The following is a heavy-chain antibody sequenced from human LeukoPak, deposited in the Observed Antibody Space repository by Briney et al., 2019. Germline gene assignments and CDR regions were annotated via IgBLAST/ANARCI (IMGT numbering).Heavy chain of an antibody. Sequence: GRSLRLSCVASGFSFSNYGMHWVRQAPGRGLEWLGVLSFDESQEYYAESVKGRFTISGDNSRKTVYLQMNSLRGDDTGVYYCTRGEEGWYFDVWGRGTMVTVSS. V-gene: IGHV3-33*01. CDR3: TRGEEGWYFDV. J-gene: IGHJ2*01. CDR1: GFSFSNYG. CDR2: LSFDESQE.